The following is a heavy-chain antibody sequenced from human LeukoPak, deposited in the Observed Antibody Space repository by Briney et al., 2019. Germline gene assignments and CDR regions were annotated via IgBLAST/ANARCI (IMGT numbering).Heavy chain of an antibody. D-gene: IGHD6-6*01. V-gene: IGHV3-30*01. CDR2: ISHDGSNK. CDR3: ARDGRNRSSSFPLY. CDR1: GFTFSSYA. Sequence: GGSLRLSCAASGFTFSSYAMHWVRQAPGKGLEWVAVISHDGSNKYYADSVKGRFTISRDNSKNTLYLQMNSLRAEDTAVYYCARDGRNRSSSFPLYWGQGTLVTVSS. J-gene: IGHJ4*02.